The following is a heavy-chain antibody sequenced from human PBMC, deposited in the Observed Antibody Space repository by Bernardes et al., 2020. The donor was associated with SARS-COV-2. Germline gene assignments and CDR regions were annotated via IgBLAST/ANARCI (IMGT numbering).Heavy chain of an antibody. J-gene: IGHJ3*02. V-gene: IGHV4-61*01. CDR3: AANRGLGAFDI. D-gene: IGHD2-8*01. CDR1: GVSVNTGSYY. CDR2: FFHFTGST. Sequence: LSLTCTVSGVSVNTGSYYWNWIRQPPGKGLQWIGSFFHFTGSTSYNPSLESRVTISVDTSMNQVSLRLNSVTAADTAVYYCAANRGLGAFDIWGQGTVVTVSS.